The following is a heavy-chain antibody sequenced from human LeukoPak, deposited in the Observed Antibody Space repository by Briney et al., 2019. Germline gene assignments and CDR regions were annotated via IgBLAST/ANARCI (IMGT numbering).Heavy chain of an antibody. CDR1: GGSISNSNYY. CDR3: ARYVVYGSGKYYFDY. D-gene: IGHD3-10*01. CDR2: INYGGTT. Sequence: SETLPLTCKVSGGSISNSNYYWRWIPQPPGKELEWLASINYGGTTYYNPSLKSRVTISVDTSKNQFSLRLSSVTAADTAVYLCARYVVYGSGKYYFDYWGQGALVTVSS. J-gene: IGHJ4*02. V-gene: IGHV4-39*01.